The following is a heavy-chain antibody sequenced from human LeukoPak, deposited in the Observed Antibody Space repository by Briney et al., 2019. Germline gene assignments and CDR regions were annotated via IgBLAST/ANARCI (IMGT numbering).Heavy chain of an antibody. Sequence: SETLSLTCAVSGYSMSSGFYWGWIRQPPGKGLEWIGSIYHSGSTYYNPSLKSRVTRSVDTSKNQFSLKLSSVTAADTAVYYCARESQAYYDLDCWGQGTLVTVSS. J-gene: IGHJ4*02. V-gene: IGHV4-38-2*02. CDR2: IYHSGST. CDR1: GYSMSSGFY. CDR3: ARESQAYYDLDC. D-gene: IGHD3-3*01.